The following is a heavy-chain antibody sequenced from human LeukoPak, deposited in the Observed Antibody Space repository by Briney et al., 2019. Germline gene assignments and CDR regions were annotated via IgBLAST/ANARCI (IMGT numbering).Heavy chain of an antibody. CDR2: INHSGST. CDR3: ARGDCSRTSCYFFSYWFDP. D-gene: IGHD2-2*01. J-gene: IGHJ5*02. Sequence: SETLSLTCAVYGGSFSGYYWSWIRQPPGKGLEGIGEINHSGSTNYNPSLKSRVTISVDTSKNRFSLKLSSVAAADTGVYYCARGDCSRTSCYFFSYWFDPWGQGPLVTVSS. V-gene: IGHV4-34*01. CDR1: GGSFSGYY.